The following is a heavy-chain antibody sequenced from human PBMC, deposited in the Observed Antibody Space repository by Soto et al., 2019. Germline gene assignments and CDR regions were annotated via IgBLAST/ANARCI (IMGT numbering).Heavy chain of an antibody. J-gene: IGHJ5*02. Sequence: GGSLRLSCAASGFTFSSYSMNWVRQAPGKGLEWVSSISSSSSYIYYADSVKGRFTISRDNAKNSLYLQMNSLRAEDTAVYYCASLAEAGTFWFDPWGQGTLVTVSS. CDR3: ASLAEAGTFWFDP. V-gene: IGHV3-21*01. CDR1: GFTFSSYS. CDR2: ISSSSSYI. D-gene: IGHD6-13*01.